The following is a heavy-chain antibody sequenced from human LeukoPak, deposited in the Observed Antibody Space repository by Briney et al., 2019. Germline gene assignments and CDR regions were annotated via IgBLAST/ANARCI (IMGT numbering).Heavy chain of an antibody. Sequence: SETLSLTCTVSGGSISSSSYYWGWIRQPPGKGLEWIGSIYYSGSTYYNPSLKSRVTISVDTSKNQFSLKLSSATAADTAVYYCARGTTYYYDSSGYSNYWGQGTLVTVSS. CDR3: ARGTTYYYDSSGYSNY. J-gene: IGHJ4*02. CDR1: GGSISSSSYY. V-gene: IGHV4-39*07. CDR2: IYYSGST. D-gene: IGHD3-22*01.